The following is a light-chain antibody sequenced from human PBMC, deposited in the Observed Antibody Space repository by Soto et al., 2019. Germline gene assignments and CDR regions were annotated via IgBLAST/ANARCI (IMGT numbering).Light chain of an antibody. J-gene: IGLJ2*01. CDR2: DVS. V-gene: IGLV2-14*01. Sequence: QSALKQPASVSGYHGQSITISCTGTSSDVGGYNYVSWYQQHPGKAPKLMIYDVSNRPSGVSNRFSGSKSGNTASLTISGLQAEDEADYYCSSYTSSSPLFGGGTQLTVL. CDR3: SSYTSSSPL. CDR1: SSDVGGYNY.